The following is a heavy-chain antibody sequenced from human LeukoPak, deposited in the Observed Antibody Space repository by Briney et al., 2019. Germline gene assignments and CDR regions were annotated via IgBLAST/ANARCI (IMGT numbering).Heavy chain of an antibody. CDR1: GFTVSSNY. J-gene: IGHJ4*02. CDR3: ARHIPRGNNYFDY. CDR2: IYSGGST. Sequence: WGSLRLSCAASGFTVSSNYMSWVRQAPGKGLEWVSVIYSGGSTYYADSVKGRFTISRDNSKNTLYLQMNSLRAEDTAVYYCARHIPRGNNYFDYWGQGTLVTVSS. D-gene: IGHD3-16*01. V-gene: IGHV3-53*01.